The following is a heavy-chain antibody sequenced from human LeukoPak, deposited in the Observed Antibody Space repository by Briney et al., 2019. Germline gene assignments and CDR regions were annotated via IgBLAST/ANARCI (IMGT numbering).Heavy chain of an antibody. CDR2: IHYSGTT. Sequence: PSETLSLTCSVSGASVRGSYWSWVRQPAGRRLEWIGYIHYSGTTNYNPSLKSRVTMSVDTSNNHLSLRLTSVTAADTALYYCARHSYNYYGLDVWGQGTTITVSS. V-gene: IGHV4-59*08. CDR1: GASVRGSY. CDR3: ARHSYNYYGLDV. J-gene: IGHJ6*02.